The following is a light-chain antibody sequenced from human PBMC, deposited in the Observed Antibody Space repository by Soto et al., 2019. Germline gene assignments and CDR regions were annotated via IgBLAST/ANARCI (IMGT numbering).Light chain of an antibody. CDR1: QSVSSN. CDR3: QQYNNWPLT. J-gene: IGKJ1*01. V-gene: IGKV3-15*01. Sequence: EIVMTQSPATLSVSPGERATLSCRASQSVSSNLAWYHQKPGQAPRLLIYGASTRATGIPARFSGSGSGTEFTLTISSLQSEDFAVYYCQQYNNWPLTLGQGTKVEIK. CDR2: GAS.